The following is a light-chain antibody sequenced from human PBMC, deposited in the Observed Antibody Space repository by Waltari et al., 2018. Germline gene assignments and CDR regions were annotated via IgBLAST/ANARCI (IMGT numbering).Light chain of an antibody. CDR3: CSYAGSSTVV. Sequence: QSALTQPASVSGSPGQSITISCTGTSSDVGGYNYVSWYQQHPGKAPKLMIYDVSKRPSGVSNLFSGSKSGNTASLTISGLQAEDAADYYCCSYAGSSTVVFGGGTKLTVL. CDR2: DVS. CDR1: SSDVGGYNY. J-gene: IGLJ2*01. V-gene: IGLV2-23*02.